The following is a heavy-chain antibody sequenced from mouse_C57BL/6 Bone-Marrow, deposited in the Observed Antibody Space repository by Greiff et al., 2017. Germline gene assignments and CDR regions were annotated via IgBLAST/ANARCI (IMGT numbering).Heavy chain of an antibody. CDR2: INPSSGYT. V-gene: IGHV1-7*01. CDR1: GYTFTSYW. D-gene: IGHD1-1*01. J-gene: IGHJ2*01. Sequence: VQLQQSGAELAKPGASVTLSCKASGYTFTSYWMHWVKQRPGQGLEWIGYINPSSGYTKYNQKFKDKATLTADKSSSTAYMQLSSLTYEDSAVYYCASDYYGSSPDYWGQGTTLTVSS. CDR3: ASDYYGSSPDY.